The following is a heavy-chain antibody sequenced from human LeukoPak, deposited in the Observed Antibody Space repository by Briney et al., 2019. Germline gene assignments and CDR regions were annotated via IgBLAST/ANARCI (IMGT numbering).Heavy chain of an antibody. J-gene: IGHJ5*02. CDR2: IIPILGIA. V-gene: IGHV1-69*04. D-gene: IGHD2-15*01. Sequence: SVKVSCKASGGTFSSYAISWVRQAPGQGLEWMGRIIPILGIANYAQKFQGRVTITADKSSSTAYMELSSLRSEDTAVYYCARGYYCSGGSCGWFDPWGQGTLVTVSS. CDR1: GGTFSSYA. CDR3: ARGYYCSGGSCGWFDP.